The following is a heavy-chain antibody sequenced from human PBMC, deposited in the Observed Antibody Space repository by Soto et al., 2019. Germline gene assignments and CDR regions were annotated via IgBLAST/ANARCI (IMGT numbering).Heavy chain of an antibody. Sequence: QVQLQESGPGLVMPSQTLSLTCSVSGGSISSDGYFWTWIRQLPGMGLEWLGYIYFSGSAYYDPSLAGRLSLSLGPSLNQLCLEVYSVTAADTAVYYCARLPCSITCSFGGGFDIWGQGTVVTVSS. D-gene: IGHD2-2*01. CDR2: IYFSGSA. CDR1: GGSISSDGYF. CDR3: ARLPCSITCSFGGGFDI. J-gene: IGHJ3*02. V-gene: IGHV4-31*03.